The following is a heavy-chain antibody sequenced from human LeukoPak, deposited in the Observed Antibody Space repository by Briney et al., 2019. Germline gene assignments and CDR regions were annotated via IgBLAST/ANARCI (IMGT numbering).Heavy chain of an antibody. V-gene: IGHV3-43*02. CDR3: ARDHVYGGADY. CDR1: GFTFSDYN. D-gene: IGHD5/OR15-5a*01. Sequence: GGSLRLSCAASGFTFSDYNMNWVRQAPGKGLEWVSLTSGDGITTYFADSVKGRFTISRDNSKSSLFLQMNSLRTEDTALYYCARDHVYGGADYWGQGTLVTVSS. J-gene: IGHJ4*02. CDR2: TSGDGITT.